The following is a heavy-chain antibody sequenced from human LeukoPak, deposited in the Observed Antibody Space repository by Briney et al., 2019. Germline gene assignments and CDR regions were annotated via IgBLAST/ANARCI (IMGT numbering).Heavy chain of an antibody. CDR2: ISGSGGST. CDR1: GFTFSSYA. D-gene: IGHD3-3*01. CDR3: AKVPVFSVTISEVVTDDAFDI. J-gene: IGHJ3*02. Sequence: PGGSLRLSCAASGFTFSSYAMSWVRQAPGKGLEWVSAISGSGGSTYYADSVKGRFTISRDNSKNTAYLQMNSLRAEDTAVYYCAKVPVFSVTISEVVTDDAFDIWGQGTIVTVSS. V-gene: IGHV3-23*01.